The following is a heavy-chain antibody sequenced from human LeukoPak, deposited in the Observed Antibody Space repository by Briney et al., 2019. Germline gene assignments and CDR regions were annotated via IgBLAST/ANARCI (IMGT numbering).Heavy chain of an antibody. CDR2: INHSGST. D-gene: IGHD2/OR15-2a*01. J-gene: IGHJ6*03. V-gene: IGHV4-34*01. CDR3: ARAYLLDGLLGRDRKRPTHYYMDV. Sequence: SGTLSLTCAVYGGSFSGYYWSWIRQPPGKGLEWIGEINHSGSTNYNPSLKSRVTISVDTSKNQFSLKLSSVTAADTAVYYCARAYLLDGLLGRDRKRPTHYYMDVWGKGTTVTASS. CDR1: GGSFSGYY.